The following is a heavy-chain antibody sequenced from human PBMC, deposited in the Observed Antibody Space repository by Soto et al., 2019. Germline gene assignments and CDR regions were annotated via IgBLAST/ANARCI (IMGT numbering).Heavy chain of an antibody. J-gene: IGHJ4*02. V-gene: IGHV3-23*01. Sequence: EVQLLESGGGLVQPGGSLRLSCAASGFTFSSYAMSWVRQAPGKGLEWVSAISGSGGSTYYADSVKGRFTISRDNSKNTLDLEIHSLRAEDTAVYYCAKGLSGGSWEYYFDYWGQGTLVTVSS. CDR1: GFTFSSYA. CDR3: AKGLSGGSWEYYFDY. D-gene: IGHD6-13*01. CDR2: ISGSGGST.